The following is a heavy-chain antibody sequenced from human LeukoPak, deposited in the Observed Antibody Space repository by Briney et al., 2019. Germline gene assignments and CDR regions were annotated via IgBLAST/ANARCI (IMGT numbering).Heavy chain of an antibody. D-gene: IGHD5-12*01. CDR1: GFTFNSFT. CDR2: IGTSSSTT. CDR3: ARDLNWLLDY. J-gene: IGHJ4*02. V-gene: IGHV3-48*02. Sequence: GGSLRLSCVAPGFTFNSFTMNWVRQAPGKGLEWVSYIGTSSSTTSYADSVKGRFTISRDNARNSLYLQMNSLRDEDTAVYYCARDLNWLLDYWGQGALVTVSS.